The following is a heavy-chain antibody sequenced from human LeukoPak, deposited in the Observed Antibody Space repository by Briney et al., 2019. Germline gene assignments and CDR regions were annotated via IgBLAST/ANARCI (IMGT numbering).Heavy chain of an antibody. CDR3: ALAPFATSVD. CDR1: GFTFDDYA. J-gene: IGHJ4*02. CDR2: ISEDGGSR. V-gene: IGHV3-43*02. D-gene: IGHD2-15*01. Sequence: PGGSLRLSCAASGFTFDDYAMHWVRQAPGKGLEWVALISEDGGSRYYADSANGQGSISRDNSKNSLYLQMNRMSAEATALYYCALAPFATSVDWGPGDPVTVSS.